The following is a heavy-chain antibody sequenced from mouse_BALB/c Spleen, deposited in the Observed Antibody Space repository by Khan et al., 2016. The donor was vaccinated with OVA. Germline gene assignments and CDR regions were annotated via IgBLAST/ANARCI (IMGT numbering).Heavy chain of an antibody. CDR3: ARWGMDS. CDR2: IYPGSGNT. J-gene: IGHJ4*01. CDR1: GDAFTNYW. V-gene: IGHV1-63*01. Sequence: VQLQESGAELVRPGTSVNISCKASGDAFTNYWLGWVKQRPGHGLEWIGDIYPGSGNTYYNEKVKGKVTLTADKSSGTAYLQLINLTSEDSAVYFCARWGMDSWGQGTSVTVSS.